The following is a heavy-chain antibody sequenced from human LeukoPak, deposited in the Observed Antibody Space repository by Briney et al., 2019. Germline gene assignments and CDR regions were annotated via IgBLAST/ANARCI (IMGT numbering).Heavy chain of an antibody. J-gene: IGHJ4*02. CDR3: ARRDHSGSYQISPGDFDY. CDR1: GYTFTNYA. Sequence: GASVKVSCKASGYTFTNYAMNWVRQAPGQGLEWMGWIHPSTGNPTYAQGFTGRFVFSLDTSVSTAYLQISSLKAEDTAVYYCARRDHSGSYQISPGDFDYWGQGTLVTVSS. D-gene: IGHD1-26*01. CDR2: IHPSTGNP. V-gene: IGHV7-4-1*02.